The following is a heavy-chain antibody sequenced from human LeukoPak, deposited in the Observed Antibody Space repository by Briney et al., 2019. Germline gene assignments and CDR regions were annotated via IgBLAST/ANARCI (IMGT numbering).Heavy chain of an antibody. V-gene: IGHV4-34*01. Sequence: SETLSLTCAVYGGSFSGYYWSWIRQPPGKGLEWIGEINHSGGTNYNPSLKSRVTISVDTSKNQFSLKLSSVTAADTAVYYCARDSAQYDYGDYVHAFDIWGQGTMVTVSS. D-gene: IGHD4-17*01. CDR3: ARDSAQYDYGDYVHAFDI. J-gene: IGHJ3*02. CDR2: INHSGGT. CDR1: GGSFSGYY.